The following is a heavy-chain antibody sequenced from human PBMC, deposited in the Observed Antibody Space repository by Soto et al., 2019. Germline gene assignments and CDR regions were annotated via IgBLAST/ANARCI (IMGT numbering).Heavy chain of an antibody. CDR2: ISWNSGSI. CDR1: GFTFDDYA. D-gene: IGHD2-2*01. CDR3: AQGGQLPVEGGGY. J-gene: IGHJ4*02. V-gene: IGHV3-9*01. Sequence: EVQLVESGGGLVQPGRSLRLSCAASGFTFDDYAMHWVRQAPGKGLEGVSGISWNSGSIGYADSVKGRFTISRDNAKNSVYLQMTSLRAGDTALYYCAQGGQLPVEGGGYWGQGTLVTVSS.